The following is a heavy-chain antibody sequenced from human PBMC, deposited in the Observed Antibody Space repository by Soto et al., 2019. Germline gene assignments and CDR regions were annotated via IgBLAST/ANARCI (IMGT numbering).Heavy chain of an antibody. V-gene: IGHV3-30*18. Sequence: QVQLVESGGGVVQPGRSLRLSCAASGFTFSSYGMHWVRQAPGKGLEWVAVISYDGSNKYYADSVKGRFTISRDNSKNPLYLQMNSLRAEDTAVYYCAKSRNSDYFDYWGQGTLVTVSS. CDR2: ISYDGSNK. D-gene: IGHD1-7*01. J-gene: IGHJ4*02. CDR3: AKSRNSDYFDY. CDR1: GFTFSSYG.